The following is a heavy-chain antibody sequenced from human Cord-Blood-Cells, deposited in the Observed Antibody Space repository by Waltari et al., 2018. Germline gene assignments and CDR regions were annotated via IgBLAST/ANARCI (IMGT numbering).Heavy chain of an antibody. J-gene: IGHJ6*02. CDR1: GYTFTSYA. CDR3: ASVEGRYCSSTSGYLSPDYYGMDV. CDR2: INAGNGNT. Sequence: QVQLVQSGAEVKKPGASVKVSCKASGYTFTSYAMHWVRQAPGQRLEWMGWINAGNGNTKYSQKFQGRVTITRDTSASTAYMELSSLRSEDTAVYYCASVEGRYCSSTSGYLSPDYYGMDVWGQGTTVTVSS. V-gene: IGHV1-3*01. D-gene: IGHD2-2*01.